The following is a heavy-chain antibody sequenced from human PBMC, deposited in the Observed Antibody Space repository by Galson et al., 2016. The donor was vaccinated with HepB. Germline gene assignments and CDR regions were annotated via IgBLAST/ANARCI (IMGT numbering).Heavy chain of an antibody. J-gene: IGHJ4*02. D-gene: IGHD3-10*01. V-gene: IGHV4-34*01. CDR2: INHSGDT. Sequence: ETLSLTCVVYGESFSGYYWTWIRQSPGKGLEWIGEINHSGDTNYNPSLKSRVTISVDTSKNQFSLNVTSVTAADTAVYYCARGLRHLYMVRGVVPYYFDHWGQGTLATVSS. CDR3: ARGLRHLYMVRGVVPYYFDH. CDR1: GESFSGYY.